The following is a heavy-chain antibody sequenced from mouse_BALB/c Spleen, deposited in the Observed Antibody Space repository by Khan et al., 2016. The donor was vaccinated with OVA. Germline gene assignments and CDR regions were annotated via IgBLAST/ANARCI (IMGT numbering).Heavy chain of an antibody. CDR1: GYSFTGYF. J-gene: IGHJ2*01. CDR3: ARKNGSDFDY. Sequence: VQLKQSGPVLVKPGASVKISCKASGYSFTGYFMNWVMQSHGKSLEWIGRINPHIGETLYNQKFKGKATLTVDESSRTAHMELRSLASEDSAVYYCARKNGSDFDYWGQGTTLTVSS. CDR2: INPHIGET. D-gene: IGHD1-1*01. V-gene: IGHV1-20*02.